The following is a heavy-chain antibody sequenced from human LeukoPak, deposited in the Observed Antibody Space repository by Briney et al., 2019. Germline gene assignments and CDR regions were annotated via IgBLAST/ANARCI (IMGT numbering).Heavy chain of an antibody. CDR1: GYTFTSYG. D-gene: IGHD2-15*01. V-gene: IGHV1-18*01. Sequence: EASVKVSCKASGYTFTSYGISWVRQAPGQGLEWMGWISAYNGNTNYAQKLQGRVTMTTDTPTSTAYMELRSLRSDDTAVYYGARADIVVVVAADYYFDYWGQGTLVTVSS. CDR3: ARADIVVVVAADYYFDY. CDR2: ISAYNGNT. J-gene: IGHJ4*02.